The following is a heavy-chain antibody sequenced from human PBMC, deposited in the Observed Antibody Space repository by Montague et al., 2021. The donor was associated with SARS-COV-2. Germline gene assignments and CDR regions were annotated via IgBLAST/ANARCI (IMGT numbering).Heavy chain of an antibody. V-gene: IGHV2-70*11. J-gene: IGHJ4*02. CDR1: GFSLSTSGMC. CDR2: IDWGDDK. D-gene: IGHD6-19*01. Sequence: PALVKPTQTLTLTCTFSGFSLSTSGMCVSWIRQPPGKALEWLARIDWGDDKYYSTSLKTRLTISKDTSKNQVVLTMTNMDPVDTATYYCAREYSSGVYSDYWGQGALVTVSS. CDR3: AREYSSGVYSDY.